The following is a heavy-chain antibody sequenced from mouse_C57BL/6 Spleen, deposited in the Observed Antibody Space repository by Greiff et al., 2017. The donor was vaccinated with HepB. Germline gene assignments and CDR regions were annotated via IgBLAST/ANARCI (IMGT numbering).Heavy chain of an antibody. J-gene: IGHJ3*01. CDR1: GYTFTSYW. V-gene: IGHV1-59*01. D-gene: IGHD1-1*01. Sequence: QVQLQQPGAELVRPGTSVKLSCKASGYTFTSYWMHWVKQRPGQGLEWIGVIDPSDSYTNYNQKFKGKATLTVDTSSSTAYMQLSSLTSEDSAVYYCARPSHYYGSSYWWAYCGQGTLVTVSA. CDR3: ARPSHYYGSSYWWAY. CDR2: IDPSDSYT.